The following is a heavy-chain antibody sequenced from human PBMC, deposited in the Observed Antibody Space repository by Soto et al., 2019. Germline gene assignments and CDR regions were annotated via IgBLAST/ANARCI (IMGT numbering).Heavy chain of an antibody. CDR1: GYTFTSYG. Sequence: ASVKVSCKASGYTFTSYGISWVRQAPGQGLEWMGWISAYNGNTNYAQKLQGRVTMTTDTSTSTAYMELRSLRSDDTAVYYCARDSKQWLAKGFDPWGQGTLVTVYS. CDR2: ISAYNGNT. CDR3: ARDSKQWLAKGFDP. V-gene: IGHV1-18*01. D-gene: IGHD6-19*01. J-gene: IGHJ5*02.